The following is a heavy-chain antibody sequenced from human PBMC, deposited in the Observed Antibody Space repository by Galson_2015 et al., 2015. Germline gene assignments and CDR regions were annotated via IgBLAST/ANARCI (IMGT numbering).Heavy chain of an antibody. CDR3: AAEMGYCSGDSCSPYGYFDL. CDR1: GFTFTSSA. J-gene: IGHJ2*01. CDR2: IVLGSGYT. Sequence: SVKVSCKASGFTFTSSAVQWMRQARGQRLEWIGWIVLGSGYTNYAQKFQERVTITREKSTSTSYMELSSLRSEDTAVYYCAAEMGYCSGDSCSPYGYFDLWGRGTLVTVSS. D-gene: IGHD2-15*01. V-gene: IGHV1-58*01.